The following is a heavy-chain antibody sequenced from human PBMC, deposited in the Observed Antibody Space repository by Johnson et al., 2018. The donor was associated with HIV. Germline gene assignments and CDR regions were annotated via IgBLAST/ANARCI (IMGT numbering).Heavy chain of an antibody. CDR3: AKGLAAGDDAFDI. J-gene: IGHJ3*02. Sequence: VQLVESGGGLIQPGGSLRLSCAASGFTVSSNYMNWVRQAPGKGLEWVSGINWNGGSTGYADSVRGRFTISRDNAKNSLYLQMNSLRAEDTALYYCAKGLAAGDDAFDIWGQGTMVTVSS. D-gene: IGHD6-25*01. CDR2: INWNGGST. V-gene: IGHV3-20*04. CDR1: GFTVSSNY.